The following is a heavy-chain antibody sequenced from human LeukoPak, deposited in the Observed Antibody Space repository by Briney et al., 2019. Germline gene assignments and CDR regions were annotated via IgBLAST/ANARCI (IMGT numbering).Heavy chain of an antibody. D-gene: IGHD4-17*01. J-gene: IGHJ2*01. CDR1: GDSVSNNIAT. CDR2: TYYRSRWGN. CDR3: ARDSPLTTVTTFPYWYFDL. V-gene: IGHV6-1*01. Sequence: SQTLSLTCAISGDSVSNNIATWNWVRQSPSRGLEWLGRTYYRSRWGNDYAISVKGRITINPDTSKNQFSLQLNSVTPEDTAVYYCARDSPLTTVTTFPYWYFDLWGRGTLVTVSS.